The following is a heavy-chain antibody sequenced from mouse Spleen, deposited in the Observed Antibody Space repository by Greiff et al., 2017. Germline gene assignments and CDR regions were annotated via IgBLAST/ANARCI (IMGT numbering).Heavy chain of an antibody. CDR2: IDPSDSET. Sequence: QVQLKQPGAELVRPGSSVKLSCKASGYTFTSYWMHWVKQRPIQGLEWIGNIDPSDSETHYNQKFKDKATLTVDKSSSTAYMQLSSLTSEDSAVYYCARGNERGRAMDYWGQGTSVTVSS. J-gene: IGHJ4*01. CDR3: ARGNERGRAMDY. CDR1: GYTFTSYW. D-gene: IGHD2-1*01. V-gene: IGHV1-52*01.